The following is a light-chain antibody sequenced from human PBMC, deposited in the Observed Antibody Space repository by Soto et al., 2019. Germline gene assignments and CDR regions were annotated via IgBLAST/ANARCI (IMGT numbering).Light chain of an antibody. CDR1: SSNIGSNF. CDR3: CSYAGSSTLG. Sequence: QSVLTQPPSASGTPGQRVTISCSGSSSNIGSNFVYWYQHLPGTAPKLLIYTNNQRPSGVPDRFSGSKSGTSASLAISGLRSEDEADYYCCSYAGSSTLGFGGGTKLTVL. J-gene: IGLJ3*02. V-gene: IGLV1-47*02. CDR2: TNN.